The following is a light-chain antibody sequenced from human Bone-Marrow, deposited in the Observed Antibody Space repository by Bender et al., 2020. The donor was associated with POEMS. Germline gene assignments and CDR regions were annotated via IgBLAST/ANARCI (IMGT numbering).Light chain of an antibody. CDR1: SSNIGNHG. Sequence: QSVVTQPPSLSEAPRQRVTISCSGSSSNIGNHGVNWYQQLPGEAPKLLIYYDDLLTPGVSDRFSASKSGTSASQAIRELQSKDGALYYCSAWDDGLCGWVFGGVTKLTVL. V-gene: IGLV1-36*01. CDR2: YDD. CDR3: SAWDDGLCGWV. J-gene: IGLJ3*02.